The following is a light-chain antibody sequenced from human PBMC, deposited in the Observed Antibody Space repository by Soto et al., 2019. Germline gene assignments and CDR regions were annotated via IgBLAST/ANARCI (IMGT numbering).Light chain of an antibody. CDR3: GTWDSSLSIFV. V-gene: IGLV1-51*02. J-gene: IGLJ1*01. CDR1: SYNIGNYY. Sequence: QSVLTQPPSVSAAPGQKVTLSCSGGSYNIGNYYVSCHQQLPGTAPKLLIYENDKRPSGIPDRFSGSKSGTSATLGITGLQTGDEADYYCGTWDSSLSIFVFGTGTKVTVL. CDR2: END.